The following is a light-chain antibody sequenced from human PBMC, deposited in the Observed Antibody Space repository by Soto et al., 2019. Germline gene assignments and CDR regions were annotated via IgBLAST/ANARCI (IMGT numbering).Light chain of an antibody. CDR3: QQYNSWWT. Sequence: DIQMTQSPSTLSAFVGDRVTITCRASQSINVWLAWYQQKPGKAPKLLIYKASNLQSGVSSRFSGSGSGTEFPLTSSSLQPDDSATYYCQQYNSWWTFGQGTKVEIK. V-gene: IGKV1-5*03. J-gene: IGKJ1*01. CDR1: QSINVW. CDR2: KAS.